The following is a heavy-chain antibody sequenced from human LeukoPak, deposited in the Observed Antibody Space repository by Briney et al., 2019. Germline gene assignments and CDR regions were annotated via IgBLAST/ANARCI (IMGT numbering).Heavy chain of an antibody. CDR3: ARPAAYCGGDCYPSGYMDV. CDR2: IYHSGST. J-gene: IGHJ6*03. Sequence: PSETLSLTCAVSGFSISSGYYGGWMRQPPGKGLEWIGSIYHSGSTYHNPPLKGRVTISVDTSKNQFSLKLSSVTAADTAVYFCARPAAYCGGDCYPSGYMDVWGKGTTVTVSS. D-gene: IGHD2-21*01. CDR1: GFSISSGYY. V-gene: IGHV4-38-2*01.